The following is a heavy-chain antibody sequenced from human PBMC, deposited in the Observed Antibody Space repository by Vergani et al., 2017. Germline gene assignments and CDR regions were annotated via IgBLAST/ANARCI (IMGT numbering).Heavy chain of an antibody. CDR1: GFTFSSYA. CDR2: ISGSGGST. Sequence: EVQLLESGGGLVQPGGSLRLSCAASGFTFSSYAMSWVRQAPGKGLEWVSAISGSGGSTYYADSVKGRFTISRDNAKNSLYLQMNSLRAEDTAVYYCARDXPFFEYYYGSGTNAFDIWGQGTMVTVSS. D-gene: IGHD3-10*01. J-gene: IGHJ3*02. CDR3: ARDXPFFEYYYGSGTNAFDI. V-gene: IGHV3-23*01.